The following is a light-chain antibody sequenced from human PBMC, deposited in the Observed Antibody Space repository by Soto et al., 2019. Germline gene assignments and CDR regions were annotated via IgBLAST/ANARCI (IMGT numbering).Light chain of an antibody. J-gene: IGKJ5*01. CDR3: MQSTQLPPT. CDR1: QSLLHITGETF. V-gene: IGKV2D-29*02. Sequence: DVVMTQTPLSLSVAPGQPASISCKSSQSLLHITGETFLFWYLQKPGQSPQLLIYEVSTRVSGVPDRFSGSGSGTDFTLEISRVETDDVGIYYCMQSTQLPPTLGQGTRLENK. CDR2: EVS.